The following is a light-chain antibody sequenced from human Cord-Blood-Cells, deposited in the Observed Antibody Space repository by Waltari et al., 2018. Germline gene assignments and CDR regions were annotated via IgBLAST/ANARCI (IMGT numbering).Light chain of an antibody. CDR2: AAS. CDR1: QSISSY. J-gene: IGKJ5*01. CDR3: QQSYSTPIT. V-gene: IGKV1-39*01. Sequence: DIQMTPSPSSLSASVGHRVTITCRASQSISSYLNWYQQKPGKAPKLLIYAASSLQSGVPSRFSGSGSGTDFTLTISSLQPEDFATYYCQQSYSTPITFGQGTRLEIK.